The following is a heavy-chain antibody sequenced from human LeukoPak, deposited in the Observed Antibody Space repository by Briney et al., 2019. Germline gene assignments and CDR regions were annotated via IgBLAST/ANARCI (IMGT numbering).Heavy chain of an antibody. CDR1: GFTVSSNY. V-gene: IGHV3-66*01. J-gene: IGHJ3*02. Sequence: GGSLRLSCAASGFTVSSNYMSWVRQAPGRGLEWVSVIYSGGSTYYADSVKGRFTISRDNSKNTLYLQMNSLRAEDTAVYYCAKDLEWLRLPTAFDIWGQGTMVTVSS. D-gene: IGHD5-12*01. CDR3: AKDLEWLRLPTAFDI. CDR2: IYSGGST.